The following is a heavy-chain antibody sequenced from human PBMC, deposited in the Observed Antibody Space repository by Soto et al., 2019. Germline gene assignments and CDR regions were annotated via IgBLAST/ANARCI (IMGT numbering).Heavy chain of an antibody. CDR2: ISSSSSTI. V-gene: IGHV3-48*02. CDR3: VKDGGLVYCNSPGCSAKHFAS. Sequence: PGGSLRLSCAASGFTFSTYSMNWVRQAPGKGLEWGSYISSSSSTIFYTDSGRGRFTVSRDNSKNTLYLQTNNLRHEDTAVYYCVKDGGLVYCNSPGCSAKHFASRGQRTLLTVPS. D-gene: IGHD2-2*01. CDR1: GFTFSTYS. J-gene: IGHJ4*02.